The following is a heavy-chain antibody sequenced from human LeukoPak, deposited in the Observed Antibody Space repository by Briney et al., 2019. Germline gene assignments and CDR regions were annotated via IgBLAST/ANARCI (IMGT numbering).Heavy chain of an antibody. Sequence: GGSLRLSCAASGFTFSSYAMTWVRQAPGRGLEWVSSISGSGDSTYYADSVTGRFTISRDNSKNTLYLQMNSLRAEDTAVYYCAKDAWIQPTYYFDYWGQGTLVTVSS. J-gene: IGHJ4*02. D-gene: IGHD5-18*01. CDR1: GFTFSSYA. CDR2: ISGSGDST. V-gene: IGHV3-23*01. CDR3: AKDAWIQPTYYFDY.